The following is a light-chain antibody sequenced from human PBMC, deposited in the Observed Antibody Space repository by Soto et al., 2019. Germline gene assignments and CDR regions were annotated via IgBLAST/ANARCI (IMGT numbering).Light chain of an antibody. Sequence: EIGSTQSPGTLSLTPGERVTLSCRASQSVTSSYIAWYQQKPGQAPRLLIYDASNRATGIPARFSGSGSGTDFTLTISSLEPEDFAVYYCQQRSNWPLTFAQGTRLEI. CDR1: QSVTSSY. CDR2: DAS. J-gene: IGKJ5*01. CDR3: QQRSNWPLT. V-gene: IGKV3-11*01.